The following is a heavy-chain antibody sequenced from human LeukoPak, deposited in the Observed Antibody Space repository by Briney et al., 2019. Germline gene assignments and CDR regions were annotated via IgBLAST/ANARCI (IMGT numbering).Heavy chain of an antibody. Sequence: PGGSLRLSCTASGFTFSNLWMGWVRQAPGKGLEWVANIKQDETEKFYLGSVKGRFTISRDNAKNSLYLQMNSLRDEDTAVYYCVTTPYGGSDYWGQGTLVTVSS. CDR3: VTTPYGGSDY. V-gene: IGHV3-7*01. D-gene: IGHD3-16*01. CDR1: GFTFSNLW. J-gene: IGHJ4*02. CDR2: IKQDETEK.